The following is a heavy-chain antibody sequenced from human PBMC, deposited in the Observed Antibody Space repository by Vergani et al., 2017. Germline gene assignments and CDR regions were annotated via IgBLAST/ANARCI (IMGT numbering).Heavy chain of an antibody. D-gene: IGHD6-13*01. CDR2: IWSKPYGGTT. Sequence: EVHLVESGGGLVQPGRSLRLSCSGSGFTLGDYAMTWVRQAPGKGLEWVAFIWSKPYGGTTEYAAYVKGRFTISRDDSKSIAYLQMSSLKAEDTAVYYCTTGFPGSSWSTYWGQGTLVTVSS. CDR1: GFTLGDYA. J-gene: IGHJ4*01. CDR3: TTGFPGSSWSTY. V-gene: IGHV3-49*04.